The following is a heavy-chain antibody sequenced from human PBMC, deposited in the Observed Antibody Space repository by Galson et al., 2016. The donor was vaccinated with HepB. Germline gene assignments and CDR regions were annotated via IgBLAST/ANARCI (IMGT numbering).Heavy chain of an antibody. J-gene: IGHJ6*02. V-gene: IGHV3-7*01. CDR1: GFTFSTYY. CDR2: IKQDGSQN. CDR3: AQSRWFGSGGGMDF. Sequence: SLRLSCAASGFTFSTYYMSWVRQAPGKGLEWVANIKQDGSQNYYLDSVKGRFTVFRDNAKNSLDLQMNSLRAEDTAVYYWAQSRWFGSGGGMDFWGQGTTVTVSS. D-gene: IGHD3-10*01.